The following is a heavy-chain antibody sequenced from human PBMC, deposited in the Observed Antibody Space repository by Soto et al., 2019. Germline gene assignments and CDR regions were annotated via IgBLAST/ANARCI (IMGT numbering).Heavy chain of an antibody. CDR2: ISAFNGNT. CDR3: AIDRGVAPPLAGNTPYYCYIDV. J-gene: IGHJ6*03. Sequence: QDQLVQSGAEVKKPGASVTVSCKASGYSFTNYGVTWVRQAPGQGHEWMGWISAFNGNTHYARNLQGRVTMTTDASTSTAYMELRSPLSDDTAVYYCAIDRGVAPPLAGNTPYYCYIDVLRQGTTVTVSS. V-gene: IGHV1-18*01. CDR1: GYSFTNYG. D-gene: IGHD6-19*01.